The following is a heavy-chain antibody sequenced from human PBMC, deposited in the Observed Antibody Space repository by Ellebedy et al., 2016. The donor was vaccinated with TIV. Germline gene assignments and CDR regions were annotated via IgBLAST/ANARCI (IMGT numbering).Heavy chain of an antibody. CDR2: ISYDGSNK. D-gene: IGHD3-22*01. CDR3: ARVPTMNHYYYGMDV. J-gene: IGHJ6*02. CDR1: GFTFSSYA. Sequence: GGSLRLSXAASGFTFSSYAMHWVRQAPGKGLEWVAVISYDGSNKYYADSVKGRFTISRDNSKNTLYLQMNSLRAEDTAVYYCARVPTMNHYYYGMDVWGQGTTVTVSS. V-gene: IGHV3-30*04.